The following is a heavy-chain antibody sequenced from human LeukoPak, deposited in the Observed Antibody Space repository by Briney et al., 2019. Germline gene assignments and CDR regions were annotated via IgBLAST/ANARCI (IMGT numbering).Heavy chain of an antibody. CDR1: GGSISSSSYY. J-gene: IGHJ4*02. CDR3: ARDPAGRFGEWHLGY. CDR2: IYYSGST. Sequence: PSETLSLTCTVSGGSISSSSYYWGWIRQPPGKGLEWIGSIYYSGSTYYNPSLKSRVTISVDTSKNQFSLKLSSVTAADTAVYYCARDPAGRFGEWHLGYWGQGTLVIVSS. D-gene: IGHD3-10*01. V-gene: IGHV4-39*01.